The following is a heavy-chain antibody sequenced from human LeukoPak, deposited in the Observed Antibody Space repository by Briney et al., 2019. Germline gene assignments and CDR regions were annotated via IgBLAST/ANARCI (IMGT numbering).Heavy chain of an antibody. D-gene: IGHD6-13*01. J-gene: IGHJ5*02. CDR3: ATERPGIAAAGTLNWFDP. Sequence: ASVKVSCKVSGYTLTELSMHWVRQAPGKGLEWMGGFDPEDGEPTYAQKFQGRVTMTEDTSTDTAYMELSSLRSEDTAVYYCATERPGIAAAGTLNWFDPWGQGTLVTVSS. CDR2: FDPEDGEP. V-gene: IGHV1-24*01. CDR1: GYTLTELS.